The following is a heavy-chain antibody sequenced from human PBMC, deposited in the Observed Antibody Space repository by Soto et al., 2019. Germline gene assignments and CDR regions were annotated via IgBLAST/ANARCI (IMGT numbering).Heavy chain of an antibody. V-gene: IGHV3-21*01. CDR1: GFTFSSYS. D-gene: IGHD6-13*01. Sequence: EVQLVESGGGLVKPGGSLRLSCAASGFTFSSYSMNWVRQAPGKGLEWVSSISSSSSYIYYADSVKGRFTISRDNAKNSLYLKMNSLRAEDTAVYYCARSELVPSPFRYFDLWGRGTLVTVSS. CDR2: ISSSSSYI. CDR3: ARSELVPSPFRYFDL. J-gene: IGHJ2*01.